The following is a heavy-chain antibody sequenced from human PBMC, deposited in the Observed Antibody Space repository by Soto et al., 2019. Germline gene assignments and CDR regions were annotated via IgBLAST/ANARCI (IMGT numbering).Heavy chain of an antibody. Sequence: QVPLVQSGAEVKKPGASVKVSCKASGYTFNNYGISWVRQAPGQGLEWMGWIGPYNGNTDHAQNFQGRVTMTTDTTTNTAYMELRSLSSDDTALYYCARCYCSVGRWYTCWHFDLWGRGTLVTVSS. J-gene: IGHJ2*01. CDR3: ARCYCSVGRWYTCWHFDL. V-gene: IGHV1-18*01. CDR2: IGPYNGNT. D-gene: IGHD2-15*01. CDR1: GYTFNNYG.